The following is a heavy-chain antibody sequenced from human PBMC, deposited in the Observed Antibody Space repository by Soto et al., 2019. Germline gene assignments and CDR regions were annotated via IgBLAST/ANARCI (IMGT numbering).Heavy chain of an antibody. V-gene: IGHV4-34*01. Sequence: SETLSLTCAVYGGSFSGYYWSWIRQPPGKGLEWIGEINHSGSTNYNPSLKSRVTISVDTSKNQFSLKLSSVTAADTAVYYCARLQYSYYYYYMDVWGKGTTVTVSS. CDR1: GGSFSGYY. CDR2: INHSGST. D-gene: IGHD4-4*01. CDR3: ARLQYSYYYYYMDV. J-gene: IGHJ6*03.